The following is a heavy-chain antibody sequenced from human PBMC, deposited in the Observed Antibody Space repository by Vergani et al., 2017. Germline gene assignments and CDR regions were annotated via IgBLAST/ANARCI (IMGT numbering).Heavy chain of an antibody. CDR3: ARVQVDIVVVPAVRGYMDV. V-gene: IGHV3-30-3*01. D-gene: IGHD2-2*03. CDR1: GFTFSSYA. Sequence: QVQLVESGGGVVQPGRSLRLSCAASGFTFSSYAMHWVRQAPGKGLERVAVISYDGSNKYYADSVKGRFTISRDNSKNTLYLQMNSLRAEDTAVYYCARVQVDIVVVPAVRGYMDVWGKGTTVTVSS. CDR2: ISYDGSNK. J-gene: IGHJ6*03.